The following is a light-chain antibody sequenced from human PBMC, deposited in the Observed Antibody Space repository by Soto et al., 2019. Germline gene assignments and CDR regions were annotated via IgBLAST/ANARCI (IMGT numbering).Light chain of an antibody. CDR3: SSFAGGGNPVL. CDR2: EVT. CDR1: SSDVGGYNY. J-gene: IGLJ2*01. V-gene: IGLV2-8*01. Sequence: QSALTQPPSASGSLGQSVTISCTGTSSDVGGYNYVSWHQQHPGKAPKVMIYEVTKRPPGVPDRFSGSKSGNTASLTVSGLQAEDEADYYCSSFAGGGNPVLLGGLTKLTVL.